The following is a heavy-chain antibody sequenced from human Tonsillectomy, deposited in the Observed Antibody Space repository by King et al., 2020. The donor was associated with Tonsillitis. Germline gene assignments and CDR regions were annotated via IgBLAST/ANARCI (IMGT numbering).Heavy chain of an antibody. CDR3: AKSGVGGFDY. V-gene: IGHV3-23*04. Sequence: VQLVESGGGLVQPGGSLRLSCAASGFTFNTYAMSWVRQAPGKGLEWVSGISGSGGSTYYADSVKGRFTISRDNPKNTLYLQMNSLRAGDTAVYYCAKSGVGGFDYWGRGTLVTVSS. J-gene: IGHJ4*02. CDR1: GFTFNTYA. CDR2: ISGSGGST. D-gene: IGHD3-3*01.